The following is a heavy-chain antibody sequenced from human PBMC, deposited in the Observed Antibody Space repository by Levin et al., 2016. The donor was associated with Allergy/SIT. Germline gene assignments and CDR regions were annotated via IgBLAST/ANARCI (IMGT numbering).Heavy chain of an antibody. Sequence: WIRQPPGKGLEWIGSIYYSGSTYYNPSLKSRVTISVDTSKNQFSLKLSSVTAADTAVYYCARRDGYNWEYDYWGQGTLVTVSS. CDR2: IYYSGST. J-gene: IGHJ4*02. CDR3: ARRDGYNWEYDY. V-gene: IGHV4-39*01. D-gene: IGHD5-24*01.